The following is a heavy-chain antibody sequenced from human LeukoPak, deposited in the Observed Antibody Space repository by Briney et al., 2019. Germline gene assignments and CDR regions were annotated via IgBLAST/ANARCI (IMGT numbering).Heavy chain of an antibody. CDR1: GFTLDSYS. J-gene: IGHJ4*02. D-gene: IGHD3-9*01. V-gene: IGHV3-21*01. CDR3: ARDSYILTGHRYFDY. CDR2: ISTSSNYI. Sequence: GGSLRLSCAASGFTLDSYSMNWVRQAPGKGLEWVSSISTSSNYIYYADSLKGRFTISRDNAKNSLYLQMNSLRAEDTAVYYCARDSYILTGHRYFDYWGQGTLVTVSS.